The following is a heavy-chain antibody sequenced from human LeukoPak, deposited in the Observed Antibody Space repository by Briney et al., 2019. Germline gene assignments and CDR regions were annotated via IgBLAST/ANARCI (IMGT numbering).Heavy chain of an antibody. CDR1: GDSISDKYW. D-gene: IGHD2-8*01. Sequence: PSETLSLTCAVSGDSISDKYWWRWVRQFPDKGLEWIGEVYRSGGTSYNPSLKSRVTVSIDYSKNQFSPNLRSVTAADTAVYYCGRHANGDSSAAFDLWGQGTMVFVSS. J-gene: IGHJ3*01. V-gene: IGHV4-4*02. CDR2: VYRSGGT. CDR3: GRHANGDSSAAFDL.